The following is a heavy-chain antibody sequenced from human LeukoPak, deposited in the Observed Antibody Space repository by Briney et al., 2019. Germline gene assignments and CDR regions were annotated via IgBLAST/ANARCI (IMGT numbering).Heavy chain of an antibody. V-gene: IGHV3-33*06. CDR3: AKVGVYSGYDYYFDY. D-gene: IGHD5-12*01. J-gene: IGHJ4*02. CDR2: IWYDGSNK. CDR1: GFTFSSYG. Sequence: PGGSLRLSCAASGFTFSSYGMQWVRQAPGKGLEWVAVIWYDGSNKYYADSVKGRFTISRDNSKNTLYLQMNSLRAEDTAVYYCAKVGVYSGYDYYFDYWGQGILVTVSS.